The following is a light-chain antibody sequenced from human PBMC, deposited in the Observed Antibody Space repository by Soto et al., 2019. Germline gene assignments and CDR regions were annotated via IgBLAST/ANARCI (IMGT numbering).Light chain of an antibody. CDR1: SSVVGTYNS. CDR2: DVS. CDR3: SSYTSSSSYV. Sequence: QSVLTQPAAVSGSPGQSIAISCTGTSSVVGTYNSVSWYQQYPGKAPKLMIHDVSNRPSGVSDRFSGSKSGNTASLTISGLQSEDEADYYCSSYTSSSSYVFGSRTKVTVL. V-gene: IGLV2-14*01. J-gene: IGLJ1*01.